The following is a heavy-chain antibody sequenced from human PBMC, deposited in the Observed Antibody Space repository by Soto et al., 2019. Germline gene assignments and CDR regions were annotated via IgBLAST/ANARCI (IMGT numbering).Heavy chain of an antibody. D-gene: IGHD3-10*01. V-gene: IGHV3-74*02. Sequence: VQLVESGGGVVQPGRSLRLSCAASGFTFSSYGMHWVRQAPGKGLEWVSRINSDGSSTRYADSVKGRFTISRDNAKNTLYLQMNSLRAEDTAVYYCANGGYYGSGSFDYWGQGTLVTVSS. CDR2: INSDGSST. J-gene: IGHJ4*02. CDR1: GFTFSSYG. CDR3: ANGGYYGSGSFDY.